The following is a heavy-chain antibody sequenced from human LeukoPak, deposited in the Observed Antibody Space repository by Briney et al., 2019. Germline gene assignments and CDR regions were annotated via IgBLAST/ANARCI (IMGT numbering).Heavy chain of an antibody. D-gene: IGHD6-19*01. J-gene: IGHJ4*02. Sequence: GGSLRLSCAASGFTVSSNYMSWVRQAPGKGLEWVSVIYSGGSPYYADSVKGRFTISRDNSKNTLYLQMNSLRADDTAVYYCASAIAVAGPFDYWGQGTLVTVSS. CDR1: GFTVSSNY. CDR3: ASAIAVAGPFDY. CDR2: IYSGGSP. V-gene: IGHV3-53*01.